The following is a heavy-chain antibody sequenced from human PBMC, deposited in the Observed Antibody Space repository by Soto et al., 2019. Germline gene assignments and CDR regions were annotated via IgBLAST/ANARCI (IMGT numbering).Heavy chain of an antibody. CDR3: ARVYPSDTRYGYVGNNWFDP. CDR2: INPSGGST. V-gene: IGHV1-46*03. Sequence: QVQLVQSGAEVKKPGASVKVSCKASGYTFTSYDMHWVRQAPGQGLQWMGIINPSGGSTSYAQKFQGRVTMTRDTSTSTVYMELSSLRSEDTAVYYCARVYPSDTRYGYVGNNWFDPWGQGTLVTVSS. CDR1: GYTFTSYD. D-gene: IGHD5-18*01. J-gene: IGHJ5*02.